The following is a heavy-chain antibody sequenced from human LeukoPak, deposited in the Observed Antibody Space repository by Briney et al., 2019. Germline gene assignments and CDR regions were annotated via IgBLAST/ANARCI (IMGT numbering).Heavy chain of an antibody. CDR2: IKSKTDGGTT. CDR3: TSDFHYYFDY. V-gene: IGHV3-15*01. CDR1: GFTFSNAW. D-gene: IGHD2/OR15-2a*01. Sequence: PGGSLRLSCAASGFTFSNAWMSWVRQAPGKGVEWVGRIKSKTDGGTTEYAARGKGRLTIEREDSKNTLYLQMNSLKTEDTAVYYCTSDFHYYFDYWGQGTLVTVSS. J-gene: IGHJ4*02.